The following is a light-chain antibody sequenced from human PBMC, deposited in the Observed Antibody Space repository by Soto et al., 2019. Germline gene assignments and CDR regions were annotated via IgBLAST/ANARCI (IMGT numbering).Light chain of an antibody. CDR2: DAS. J-gene: IGKJ1*01. Sequence: EIVMTQSPATLSVSPGGRATLSCRASQSVSSNLAWYQQKPGQAPRLLIYDASNRATGIPARFSGSGSGTDFTLTINRLEPEDFALYYCQQYGSSPPTFGQGTKVDIK. CDR3: QQYGSSPPT. V-gene: IGKV3-20*01. CDR1: QSVSSN.